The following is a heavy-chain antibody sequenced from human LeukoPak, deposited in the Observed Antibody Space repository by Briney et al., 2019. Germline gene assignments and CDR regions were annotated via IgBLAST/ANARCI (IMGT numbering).Heavy chain of an antibody. J-gene: IGHJ3*02. CDR3: ARVTDSSGYYYARDYAFDI. CDR1: GGSISSYY. V-gene: IGHV4-59*01. D-gene: IGHD3-22*01. Sequence: PSETLSLTCTVSGGSISSYYWSWIRQPPGKGLEWIGYIYYSGSTNYNPSLKSRVTISVDTSKNQFSLKLSSVTAADTAVYYCARVTDSSGYYYARDYAFDIWGQGTMVTVSS. CDR2: IYYSGST.